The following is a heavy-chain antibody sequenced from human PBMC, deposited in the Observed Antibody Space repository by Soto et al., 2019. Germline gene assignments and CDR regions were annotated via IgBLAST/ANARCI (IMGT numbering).Heavy chain of an antibody. D-gene: IGHD3-16*01. J-gene: IGHJ3*02. Sequence: QVQLVQSVTEVKKPGASVKVSCKTSGYTFTNHGINWVRQAPGQGLEWMGWINPYNANTNYAQKLQGRVNMTTDTSTPTAYMALRSLTYDDTAVYYCARDRVAGIWGDAFDIWGQGTVVTLSS. CDR2: INPYNANT. CDR3: ARDRVAGIWGDAFDI. V-gene: IGHV1-18*04. CDR1: GYTFTNHG.